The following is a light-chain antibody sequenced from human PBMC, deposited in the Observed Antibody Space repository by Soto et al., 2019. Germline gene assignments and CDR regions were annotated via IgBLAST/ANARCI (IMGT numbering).Light chain of an antibody. CDR3: SSYTPSGTYV. CDR1: SIDVGAYNA. CDR2: DVS. V-gene: IGLV2-14*03. Sequence: QSALTQPASVSGSPGQSIAISCTGTSIDVGAYNAVSWYQHHPGKAPKLMLYDVSNRPSGVSDRFSGCKSGNTASLTISGLRPEDEADYYCSSYTPSGTYVFGTGTKVTVL. J-gene: IGLJ1*01.